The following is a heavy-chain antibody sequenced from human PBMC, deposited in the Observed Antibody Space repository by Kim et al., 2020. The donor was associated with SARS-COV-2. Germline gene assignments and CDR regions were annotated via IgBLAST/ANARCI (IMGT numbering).Heavy chain of an antibody. CDR3: ARGCWIVVVPAASNYYYGMDV. Sequence: GGSLRLSCAASAFTFSNYDMHWVRQATAKGLKWVSAIGTAGATDYPGSVKGRFTISRENAKNSLYLQMNSLRAGDTAVYYCARGCWIVVVPAASNYYYGMDVWRQGTRATVSS. CDR1: AFTFSNYD. D-gene: IGHD2-2*01. V-gene: IGHV3-13*04. J-gene: IGHJ6*02. CDR2: IGTAGAT.